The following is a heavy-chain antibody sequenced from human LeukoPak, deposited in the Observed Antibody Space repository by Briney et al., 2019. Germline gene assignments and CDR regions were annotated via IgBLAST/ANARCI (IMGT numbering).Heavy chain of an antibody. V-gene: IGHV3-33*01. CDR3: ARDPSDYGDYMFDY. J-gene: IGHJ4*02. Sequence: GGSLRLSCAMSGFILNNYCMHWVRQPPGKGLEWVAFIWYDGSSNYYADSVAGRFTISRDNSKKKVFLQMSNVRVEDTAVYYCARDPSDYGDYMFDYWGQGTLVTVSS. CDR2: IWYDGSSN. D-gene: IGHD4-17*01. CDR1: GFILNNYC.